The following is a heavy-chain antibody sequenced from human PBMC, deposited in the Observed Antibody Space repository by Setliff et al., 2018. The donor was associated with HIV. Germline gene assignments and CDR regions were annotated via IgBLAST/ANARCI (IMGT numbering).Heavy chain of an antibody. CDR1: GFNLGGYS. V-gene: IGHV3-23*01. CDR2: IYGGGGTT. D-gene: IGHD3-16*01. Sequence: PGGSLRLSCAGSGFNLGGYSMSWVRQAPGKGLEWVSSIYGGGGTTFYADSVNGRFTISRDNSNNALYLQMNSLRVEDTGTYYCAKDRVPDGLWAIDYWGQGATVTVSS. J-gene: IGHJ4*02. CDR3: AKDRVPDGLWAIDY.